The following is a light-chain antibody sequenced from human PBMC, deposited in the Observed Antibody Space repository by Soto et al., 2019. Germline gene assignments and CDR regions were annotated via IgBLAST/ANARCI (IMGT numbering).Light chain of an antibody. CDR2: GAS. V-gene: IGKV3-20*01. Sequence: EVVLTQSPGTLSLSPGERATLSCSASQSISSNYLAWFQHKPGQAPRLLIYGASTRATGIPERFSGSGSGTDFPLTINRLEPEDSAVFYCQQYGYPQLTFGGGTKVEIK. CDR3: QQYGYPQLT. J-gene: IGKJ4*01. CDR1: QSISSNY.